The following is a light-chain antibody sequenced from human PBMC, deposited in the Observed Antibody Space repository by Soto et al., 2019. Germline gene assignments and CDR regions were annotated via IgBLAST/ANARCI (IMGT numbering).Light chain of an antibody. CDR3: QQSYSSPPT. J-gene: IGKJ1*01. V-gene: IGKV1-39*01. CDR2: AAS. CDR1: QSISNH. Sequence: DVQLTECPASLSASVGARVTITCRASQSISNHLNWYQQKPGKAPKLLIFAASSLQSGVPSRFSGSRSGPDFTLTISSLQPEDFATYYCQQSYSSPPTFGQGTKVDIK.